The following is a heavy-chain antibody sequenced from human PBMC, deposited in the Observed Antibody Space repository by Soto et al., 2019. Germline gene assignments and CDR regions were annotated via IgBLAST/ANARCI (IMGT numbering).Heavy chain of an antibody. V-gene: IGHV3-23*01. J-gene: IGHJ5*02. Sequence: GGSLRLSCAASGFTFSSYAMSWVRQAPGKGLEWVSAISGSGGSTYYADSVKGRFTISRDNSKNTLYLQMNSLRAEDTAVYYCAGLGGVIVRPWFDPWGQGTLVTVSS. CDR2: ISGSGGST. CDR1: GFTFSSYA. D-gene: IGHD3-16*02. CDR3: AGLGGVIVRPWFDP.